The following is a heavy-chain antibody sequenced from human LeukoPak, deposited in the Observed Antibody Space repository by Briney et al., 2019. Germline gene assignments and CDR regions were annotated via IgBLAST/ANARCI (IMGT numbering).Heavy chain of an antibody. CDR3: VKDRPNYYGSEGHYYRQNGDS. CDR2: ISGRGELT. Sequence: GGSLRLSCGASGFTFSTYAMSWVRQPPGKGLEWVASISGRGELTYYTDSVRGRFTISRDNSRSTLYLQMNLLRTDDTAVYYCVKDRPNYYGSEGHYYRQNGDSWGQGTLVTVSS. D-gene: IGHD3-22*01. V-gene: IGHV3-23*01. CDR1: GFTFSTYA. J-gene: IGHJ5*01.